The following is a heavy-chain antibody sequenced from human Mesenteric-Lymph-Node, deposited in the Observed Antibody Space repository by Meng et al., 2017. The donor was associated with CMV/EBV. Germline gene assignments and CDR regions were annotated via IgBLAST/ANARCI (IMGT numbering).Heavy chain of an antibody. V-gene: IGHV3-30*03. D-gene: IGHD6-6*01. J-gene: IGHJ4*02. CDR2: ISHDGSSE. CDR1: GLTFNRYG. Sequence: GESLKISCAASGLTFNRYGMYWVRHTPDRGLQYVAVISHDGSSEYYADSVRGRFSISRDNSQNMLYLQLNSLRDDDTAVYYCTAEYQLLNVPYLEYWGQGTQVTVSS. CDR3: TAEYQLLNVPYLEY.